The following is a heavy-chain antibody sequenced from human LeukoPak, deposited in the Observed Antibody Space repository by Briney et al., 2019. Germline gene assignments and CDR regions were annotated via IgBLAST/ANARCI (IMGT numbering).Heavy chain of an antibody. CDR1: GYIFTNFG. D-gene: IGHD1-26*01. CDR2: ISAYNGNT. Sequence: ASVKVSCKTSGYIFTNFGISWVRQAPGQGLEWMGWISAYNGNTNSAQKFQGRLTMTTDTSTTTAYLELRSLRSDDTAVYYCARGWELPQFDYWGQGTLVTVSS. V-gene: IGHV1-18*01. J-gene: IGHJ4*02. CDR3: ARGWELPQFDY.